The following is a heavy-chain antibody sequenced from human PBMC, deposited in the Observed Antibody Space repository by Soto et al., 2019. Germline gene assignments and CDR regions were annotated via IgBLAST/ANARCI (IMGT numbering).Heavy chain of an antibody. CDR2: IYYSGST. Sequence: TLSLTCSVSGGSISSSRYYWGWIRQSPGKGLEWIGSIYYSGSTYYNPSLKSRVTISIDTSKNRFSLKLSSVTAADTAVFYCARHKEVALATLSYGMDVWGQGTTVTVSS. V-gene: IGHV4-39*01. D-gene: IGHD2-15*01. CDR3: ARHKEVALATLSYGMDV. CDR1: GGSISSSRYY. J-gene: IGHJ6*02.